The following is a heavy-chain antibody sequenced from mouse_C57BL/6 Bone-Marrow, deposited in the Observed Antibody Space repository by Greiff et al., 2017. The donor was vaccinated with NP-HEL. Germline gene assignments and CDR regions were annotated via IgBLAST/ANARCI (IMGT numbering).Heavy chain of an antibody. D-gene: IGHD2-3*01. CDR3: ARGWLLAY. V-gene: IGHV1-61*01. J-gene: IGHJ3*01. Sequence: VQLQQPGAELVRPGSSVKLSCKASGYTFTSYWMDWVKQRPGQGLEWIGNIYPSDSETHYNQKFKDKATLTVDKSSSTAYMQLSSLTSEDSAVYYCARGWLLAYWGQGTLVTVSA. CDR2: IYPSDSET. CDR1: GYTFTSYW.